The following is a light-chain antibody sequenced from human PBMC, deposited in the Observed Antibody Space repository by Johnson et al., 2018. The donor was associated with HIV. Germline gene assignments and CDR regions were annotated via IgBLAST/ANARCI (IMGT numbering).Light chain of an antibody. CDR3: GAWDSTLNAYV. CDR2: DNN. J-gene: IGLJ1*01. CDR1: SSNIENDY. Sequence: LTQPPSVYAAPGEKVNISCSGSSSNIENDYVSWYQQLPGTAPKLLIYDNNKRPSGIPDRFSGSKSGTSANLGITGLQTGDEGDYFCGAWDSTLNAYVLGTGTKVTVL. V-gene: IGLV1-51*01.